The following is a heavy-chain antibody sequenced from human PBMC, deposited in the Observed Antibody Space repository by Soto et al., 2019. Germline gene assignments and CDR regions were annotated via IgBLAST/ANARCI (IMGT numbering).Heavy chain of an antibody. V-gene: IGHV1-69*13. CDR1: GGTFSSYA. D-gene: IGHD3-10*01. J-gene: IGHJ4*02. Sequence: SVKVSCKASGGTFSSYAISWVRQAPGQGLEWMGGIIPIFGTANYAQKFQGRVTITADESTSTAYMELSSLRSEDTAVYYCARVDSLQAGIDYWGQGPLVTVSS. CDR2: IIPIFGTA. CDR3: ARVDSLQAGIDY.